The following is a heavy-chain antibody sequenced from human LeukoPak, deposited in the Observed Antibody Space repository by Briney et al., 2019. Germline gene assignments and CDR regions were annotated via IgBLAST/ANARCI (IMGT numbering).Heavy chain of an antibody. CDR1: GFTFSSYA. D-gene: IGHD3-16*01. Sequence: PGGSLRLSCAASGFTFSSYAMSWVRQAPGKGLEWVSAISGSGGSTYYADSVKGRFTISRDNSKNTLYLQMNSLRAEDTAVYYCAKDEGKSGVHKIGALGVWDRGTTVTVSS. J-gene: IGHJ6*04. V-gene: IGHV3-23*01. CDR2: ISGSGGST. CDR3: AKDEGKSGVHKIGALGV.